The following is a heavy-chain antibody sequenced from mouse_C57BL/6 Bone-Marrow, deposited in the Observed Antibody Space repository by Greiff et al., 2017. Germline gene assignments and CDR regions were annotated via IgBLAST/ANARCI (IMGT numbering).Heavy chain of an antibody. D-gene: IGHD1-1*01. CDR3: AKKGGSSWYFDV. V-gene: IGHV2-4*01. Sequence: VQGVESGPGLVQPSQSLSITCTVSGFSLTSYGVHWVRQPPGKGLEWLGVIWSGGSTDYNAAFISRLSISKDNSKSQVFFKMNSLQADDTAIYYCAKKGGSSWYFDVWGTGTTVTVSS. J-gene: IGHJ1*03. CDR2: IWSGGST. CDR1: GFSLTSYG.